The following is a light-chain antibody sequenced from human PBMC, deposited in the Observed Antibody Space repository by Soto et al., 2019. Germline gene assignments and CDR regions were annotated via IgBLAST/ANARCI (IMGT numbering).Light chain of an antibody. V-gene: IGKV3D-15*01. CDR3: QQYNNWPPLT. CDR1: QSVDRY. J-gene: IGKJ4*01. CDR2: DAY. Sequence: EVVLTQSPDTLSLSPGETATLSCRASQSVDRYVAWYQQKVGQAPRLLIYDAYTRATGVGARFSGSGSGTEFTLTISRLQSEDFAVYYCQQYNNWPPLTFGGGTKVDIK.